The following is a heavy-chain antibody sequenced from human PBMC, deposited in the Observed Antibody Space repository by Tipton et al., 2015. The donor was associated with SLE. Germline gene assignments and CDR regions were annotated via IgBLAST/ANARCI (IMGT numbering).Heavy chain of an antibody. D-gene: IGHD6-19*01. J-gene: IGHJ4*02. Sequence: TLSLTCTVSGGSLSSYYWSWIRQPPGKGLEWIGELNYSGNTNYNPSLKSPVTISVDTSKKHFSLRLTSVTAADPAVYYCARARQWMGADYCSQGALVIVSS. CDR3: ARARQWMGADY. CDR2: LNYSGNT. CDR1: GGSLSSYY. V-gene: IGHV4-34*01.